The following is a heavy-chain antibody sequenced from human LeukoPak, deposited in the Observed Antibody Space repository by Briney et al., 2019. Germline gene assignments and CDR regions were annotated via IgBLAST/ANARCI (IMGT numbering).Heavy chain of an antibody. V-gene: IGHV4-34*01. Sequence: SETLSLTCAVYGGSFSGYYWDWIRKPPGQGLEWIGNIYYSGSTYYNPSLKSRVTISVDTSKNQFSLKLSSVTAADTAVYYCARLPYSSIYSGYYYMDVWGKGTTVTVSS. D-gene: IGHD3-22*01. CDR1: GGSFSGYY. CDR3: ARLPYSSIYSGYYYMDV. J-gene: IGHJ6*03. CDR2: IYYSGST.